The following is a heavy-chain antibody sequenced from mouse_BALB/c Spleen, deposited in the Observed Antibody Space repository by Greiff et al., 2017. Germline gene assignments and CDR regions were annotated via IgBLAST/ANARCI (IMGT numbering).Heavy chain of an antibody. V-gene: IGHV7-3*02. Sequence: EVKLLESGGGLVQPGGSLRLSCATSGFTFTDYYMSWVRQPPGKALEWLGFIRNKANGYTTEYSASVKGRFTISRDNSQSILYLQMNTLRAEDSATYYCARDSIHYYGTRFAYWGQGTLVTVSA. CDR2: IRNKANGYTT. D-gene: IGHD1-2*01. CDR1: GFTFTDYY. J-gene: IGHJ3*01. CDR3: ARDSIHYYGTRFAY.